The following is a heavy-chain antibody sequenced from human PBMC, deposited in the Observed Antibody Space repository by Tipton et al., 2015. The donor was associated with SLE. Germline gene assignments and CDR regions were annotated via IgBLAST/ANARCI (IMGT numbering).Heavy chain of an antibody. CDR3: ARDLLGSGWYGFDY. Sequence: SLRLSCAASGFTFSSYWMSWVRQAPGKGLEWVANIKQDGSEKYYVDSVKGRFTISRDNSKNTLYLQMNSLRAEDTAVYYCARDLLGSGWYGFDYWGQGTLVTVSS. CDR2: IKQDGSEK. V-gene: IGHV3-7*01. CDR1: GFTFSSYW. D-gene: IGHD6-19*01. J-gene: IGHJ4*02.